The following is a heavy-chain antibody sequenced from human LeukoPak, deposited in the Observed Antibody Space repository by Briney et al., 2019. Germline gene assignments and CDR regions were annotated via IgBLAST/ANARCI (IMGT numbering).Heavy chain of an antibody. D-gene: IGHD4-11*01. J-gene: IGHJ3*02. CDR2: IHYRAST. Sequence: PSETLSLTCTVSGGSISTYYWGWIRQPPGKGLEWLGYIHYRASTKYNPSLKSRLAISVDTSKNQFSLRLTSVTAADTAVYYCARAISVSTITTNDALDIWGHGTMVIVSS. CDR3: ARAISVSTITTNDALDI. V-gene: IGHV4-59*01. CDR1: GGSISTYY.